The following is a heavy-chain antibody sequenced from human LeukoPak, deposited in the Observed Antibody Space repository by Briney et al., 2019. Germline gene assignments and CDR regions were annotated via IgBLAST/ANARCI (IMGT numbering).Heavy chain of an antibody. D-gene: IGHD3-22*01. Sequence: PGGSLRLSCAASGFIFSDHAMNWVRQAPGMGLAWVSVISGGGDSEFYADSVKGRCTISRDNSKNMLYLEMSNLRAEDTAIYYCVKDQADYFDGSGSYFDHWGQGTLVTVSS. CDR2: ISGGGDSE. J-gene: IGHJ4*02. CDR1: GFIFSDHA. CDR3: VKDQADYFDGSGSYFDH. V-gene: IGHV3-23*01.